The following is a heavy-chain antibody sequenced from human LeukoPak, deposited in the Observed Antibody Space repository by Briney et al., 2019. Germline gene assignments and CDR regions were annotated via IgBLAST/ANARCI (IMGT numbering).Heavy chain of an antibody. CDR3: VKDTNNLGYCSGSRCPFFDY. CDR2: LSSNGGST. D-gene: IGHD2-15*01. CDR1: GFTFSNYA. J-gene: IGHJ4*02. V-gene: IGHV3-64D*08. Sequence: GGSLRLSCSASGFTFSNYAMHWVRQAPGKGLEYVSSLSSNGGSTYYADSVKGRFTISRDNSKNTLYLQMSSLRLEDTAVYHCVKDTNNLGYCSGSRCPFFDYWGQGSLVTVSS.